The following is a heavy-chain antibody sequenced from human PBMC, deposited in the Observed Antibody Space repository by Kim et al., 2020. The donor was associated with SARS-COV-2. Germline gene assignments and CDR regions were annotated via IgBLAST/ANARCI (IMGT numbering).Heavy chain of an antibody. CDR3: ARGWRLGRQWDI. CDR1: GGSFSGYY. CDR2: INHSGST. J-gene: IGHJ3*02. Sequence: SETLSLTCAVYGGSFSGYYWSWIRQPPGKGLECIGEINHSGSTNYNPSLKSRVTISVDTSKNQFSLKLSSVTAADTAVYYCARGWRLGRQWDIWGQGTMVTVSS. D-gene: IGHD2-21*02. V-gene: IGHV4-34*01.